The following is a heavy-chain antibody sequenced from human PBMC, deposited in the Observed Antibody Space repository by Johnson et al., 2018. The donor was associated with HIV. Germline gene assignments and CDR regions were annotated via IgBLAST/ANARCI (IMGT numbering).Heavy chain of an antibody. Sequence: VQLVESGGGVVRPGGSLRLSCAVAGFRFDDYGMSWVRQAPGKGLEWVSGINWNGGSTGYADSVKGRFTISRDNSKNTMSLQMNSPRVEDTAVYYCARVRGGRENAFDIWGQGTMVTVSS. CDR3: ARVRGGRENAFDI. V-gene: IGHV3-20*04. CDR2: INWNGGST. CDR1: GFRFDDYG. J-gene: IGHJ3*02. D-gene: IGHD1-26*01.